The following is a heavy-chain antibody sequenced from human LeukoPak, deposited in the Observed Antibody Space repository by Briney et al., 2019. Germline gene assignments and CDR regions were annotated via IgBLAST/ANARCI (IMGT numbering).Heavy chain of an antibody. CDR3: AREPDGDHLDY. CDR2: INHSGST. V-gene: IGHV4-34*01. J-gene: IGHJ4*02. D-gene: IGHD4-17*01. CDR1: GGSFSGYY. Sequence: SETLSLTCAVYGGSFSGYYWSWIRQPPGKGLGWIGEINHSGSTNYNPSLKSRVTISVDTSKNQFSLKLSSVTAADTAVYYCAREPDGDHLDYWGQGTLVIVSS.